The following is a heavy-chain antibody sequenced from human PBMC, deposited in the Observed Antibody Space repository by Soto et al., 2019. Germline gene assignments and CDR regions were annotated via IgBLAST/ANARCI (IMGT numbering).Heavy chain of an antibody. V-gene: IGHV3-9*01. CDR1: GFTFDDYA. CDR3: AKDSSRDDYGDYGSFDYYYYYGMDV. D-gene: IGHD4-17*01. Sequence: GGSLRLSCAASGFTFDDYAMHWVRQAPGKGLEWVSGISWNSGSIGYADSVKGRFTISRDNAKNSLYLQMNSLRAEDTALYYCAKDSSRDDYGDYGSFDYYYYYGMDVWGQGTTVTVSS. J-gene: IGHJ6*02. CDR2: ISWNSGSI.